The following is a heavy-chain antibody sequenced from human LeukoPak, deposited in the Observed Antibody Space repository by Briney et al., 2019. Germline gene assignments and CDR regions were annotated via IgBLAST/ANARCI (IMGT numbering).Heavy chain of an antibody. CDR1: GGSISSGGYY. CDR2: IYYSGST. D-gene: IGHD4-11*01. J-gene: IGHJ5*02. Sequence: SETLSLTCTVSGGSISSGGYYWSWIRQHPGTGLEWIGYIYYSGSTYYNPSLKSRVTISVDTSKNQFSLKLSSVTAADTAVYYCARNDYMFGFDPWGQGTLVTVSS. V-gene: IGHV4-31*03. CDR3: ARNDYMFGFDP.